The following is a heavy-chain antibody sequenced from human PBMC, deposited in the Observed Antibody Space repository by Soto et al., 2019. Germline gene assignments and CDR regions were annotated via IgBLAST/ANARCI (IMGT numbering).Heavy chain of an antibody. V-gene: IGHV3-30*18. D-gene: IGHD3-16*01. J-gene: IGHJ4*02. Sequence: QVQLVESGGGVVKPGRSLRLSCAASGFSFSDYGMHWVRQAPGKGLEWVAIISYDASNEYYADSVKGRFTISRDNSKSTLYLQMNSLRSEDTAVYHCAKLPVRKLSGGSYGFDSWGQGTLVTVSS. CDR3: AKLPVRKLSGGSYGFDS. CDR2: ISYDASNE. CDR1: GFSFSDYG.